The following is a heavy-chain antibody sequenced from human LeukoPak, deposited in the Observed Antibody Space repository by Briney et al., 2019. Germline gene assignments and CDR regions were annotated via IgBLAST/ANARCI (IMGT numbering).Heavy chain of an antibody. D-gene: IGHD2-2*01. V-gene: IGHV1-2*06. Sequence: AASVKVSCKGSEYTFTGYYMHWVRQAPGQGLEWMGRINPNSGGTDYAQKFQGRVTMTRDTSISTAYMELSRLRSDDTAIYYCVRDRGGHCSRANCRAGWFDPWGQGTLVTVSS. CDR2: INPNSGGT. CDR1: EYTFTGYY. CDR3: VRDRGGHCSRANCRAGWFDP. J-gene: IGHJ5*02.